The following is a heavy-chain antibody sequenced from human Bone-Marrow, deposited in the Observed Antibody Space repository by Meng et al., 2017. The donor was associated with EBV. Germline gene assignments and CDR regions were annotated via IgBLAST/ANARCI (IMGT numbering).Heavy chain of an antibody. CDR1: GGTFSSYA. J-gene: IGHJ4*02. V-gene: IGHV1-69*01. CDR3: DRSLVGSGSWSEARDY. Sequence: VQLVQPGAEGKQPRSSLQVSCKASGGTFSSYAISCVRQAPGQGLEWMGGIISIFGTANNAQKFQGRVTITADESTSTADMALSRLRPEDTAVYYCDRSLVGSGSWSEARDYWGQGTLVTVSS. D-gene: IGHD6-13*01. CDR2: IISIFGTA.